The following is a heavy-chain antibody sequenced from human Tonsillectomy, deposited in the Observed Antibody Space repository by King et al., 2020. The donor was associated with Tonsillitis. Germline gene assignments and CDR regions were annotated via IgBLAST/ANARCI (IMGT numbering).Heavy chain of an antibody. CDR3: ATRLGSTSGYYFDY. Sequence: VQLVESGGGVVQPGRSLRLSCAASGFTFSNYGMHWVRQAPGKGLEWVAVISYDGGNTYYADSVKGRFTISRDNSKNTLYLQTNSLRAEDTAVYYCATRLGSTSGYYFDYWGQGTLVTVSS. J-gene: IGHJ4*02. CDR2: ISYDGGNT. V-gene: IGHV3-30*03. D-gene: IGHD2-2*01. CDR1: GFTFSNYG.